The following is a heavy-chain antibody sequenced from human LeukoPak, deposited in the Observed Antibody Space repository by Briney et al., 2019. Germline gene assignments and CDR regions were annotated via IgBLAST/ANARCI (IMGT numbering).Heavy chain of an antibody. J-gene: IGHJ3*02. Sequence: GASVKVSCKASGYTFIDYYIYWMRQAPGQGLEWIGWINPNNGGTNNAQKFQGRVTMTRDTSITTAYMELSRLRSDDTAVYYCAPGIAAAGTIGHGGFDAFDIWGQGTMVTVSS. V-gene: IGHV1-2*02. D-gene: IGHD6-13*01. CDR1: GYTFIDYY. CDR2: INPNNGGT. CDR3: APGIAAAGTIGHGGFDAFDI.